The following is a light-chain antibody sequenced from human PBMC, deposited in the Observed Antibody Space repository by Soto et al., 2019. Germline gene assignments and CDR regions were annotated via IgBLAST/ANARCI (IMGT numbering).Light chain of an antibody. Sequence: DIQMTQSPSSLSASVGDTVTITCRASQDISNSLAWLQQKPGKAPKSLISAVSNLQSGVPSRFSGRGSGTHFTLTISGLQPEDLATYYCQQYKVYPRTFGGGTKVEIK. V-gene: IGKV1-16*01. CDR3: QQYKVYPRT. CDR2: AVS. J-gene: IGKJ4*01. CDR1: QDISNS.